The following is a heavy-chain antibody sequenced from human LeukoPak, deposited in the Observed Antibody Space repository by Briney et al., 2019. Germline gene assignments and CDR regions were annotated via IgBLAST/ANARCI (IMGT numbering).Heavy chain of an antibody. V-gene: IGHV3-23*01. CDR3: AKDQYYDSSGYYYYYYGMDV. Sequence: GGSLRLSCAASGFTSSSYAMSWVRQAPGKGLEWVSAISGSGGSTYYADSVKGRFTISRDNSKNTLYLQMNSLRAEDTAVYYCAKDQYYDSSGYYYYYYGMDVWGQGTTVTVSS. CDR1: GFTSSSYA. CDR2: ISGSGGST. D-gene: IGHD3-22*01. J-gene: IGHJ6*02.